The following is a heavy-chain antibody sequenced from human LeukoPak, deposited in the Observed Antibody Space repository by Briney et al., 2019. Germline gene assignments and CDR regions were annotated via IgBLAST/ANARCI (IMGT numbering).Heavy chain of an antibody. D-gene: IGHD6-19*01. CDR3: ARDYTTNYSSGWYGWFDP. Sequence: DSVKGRFSISRDNSKRTLDLQMNSLRAEDTAVYYCARDYTTNYSSGWYGWFDPWGQGTLVTVSS. J-gene: IGHJ5*02. V-gene: IGHV3-30*07.